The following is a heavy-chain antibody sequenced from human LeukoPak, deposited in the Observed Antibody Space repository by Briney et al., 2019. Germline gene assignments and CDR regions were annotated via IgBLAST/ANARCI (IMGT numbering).Heavy chain of an antibody. CDR3: ARGPWYSSSWYGWFDP. CDR1: GGSFSGYY. D-gene: IGHD6-13*01. Sequence: SETLSLTCAVYGGSFSGYYWSWIRQPPGKGLEWIGEINHSGSTNYNPSLKSRVTILVDTSKNQFSLKLSSVTAADTAVYYCARGPWYSSSWYGWFDPWGQGTLVTVSS. J-gene: IGHJ5*02. V-gene: IGHV4-34*01. CDR2: INHSGST.